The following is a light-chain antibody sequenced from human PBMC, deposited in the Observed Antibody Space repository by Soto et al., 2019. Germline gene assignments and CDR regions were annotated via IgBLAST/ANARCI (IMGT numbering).Light chain of an antibody. CDR1: SSNIGSHY. V-gene: IGLV1-47*01. CDR3: ATWDDSLSVL. CDR2: RNN. Sequence: QSALTQPPSASGTPGQRVTISCSGSSSNIGSHYVYWYQQLPGTAPKVLLYRNNQRPSGVPDRFSGSKSGTSASLAISGLRSEDEADYYCATWDDSLSVLFGGGTKVTV. J-gene: IGLJ2*01.